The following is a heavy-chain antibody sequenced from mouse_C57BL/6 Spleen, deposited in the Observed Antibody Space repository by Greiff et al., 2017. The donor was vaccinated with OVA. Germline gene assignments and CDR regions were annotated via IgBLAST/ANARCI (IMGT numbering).Heavy chain of an antibody. J-gene: IGHJ2*01. D-gene: IGHD4-1*01. CDR1: GFTFSSYT. Sequence: EVQLVESGGGLVKPGGSLKLSCAASGFTFSSYTMSWVRQTPEKRLEWVATISGGGGNTYYPDSVKGRFTISRDNAKNTLYLQMSSLRSEDTALYYCAVNWGDFPLFDYWGQGTTLTVSS. CDR2: ISGGGGNT. CDR3: AVNWGDFPLFDY. V-gene: IGHV5-9*01.